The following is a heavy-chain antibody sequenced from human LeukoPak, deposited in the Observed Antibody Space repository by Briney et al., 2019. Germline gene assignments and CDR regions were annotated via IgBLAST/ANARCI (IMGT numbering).Heavy chain of an antibody. CDR3: ARAKDIVVVPAALGGAFDI. D-gene: IGHD2-2*01. Sequence: SVKVSCKASGYTFTGYYMHWVRQAPGQGLEWMGGIIPIFGTANYAQKFQGRVTITADESTSTAYMELSSLRSEDTAVYYCARAKDIVVVPAALGGAFDIWGQGTMVTVSS. J-gene: IGHJ3*02. V-gene: IGHV1-69*13. CDR1: GYTFTGYY. CDR2: IIPIFGTA.